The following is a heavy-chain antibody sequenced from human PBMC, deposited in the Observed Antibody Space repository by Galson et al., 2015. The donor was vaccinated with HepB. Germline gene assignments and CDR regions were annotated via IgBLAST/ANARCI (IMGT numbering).Heavy chain of an antibody. CDR3: AKDGIMVANNPYQLHF. Sequence: SLRLSCAASGLTFTRYAMTWVRQAPGKGLEWVSSITSSGANTYYTDSVKGRFTISRDNSRNTLLLQLNSLRAEDTAVYYCAKDGIMVANNPYQLHFWGQGTLVSVSS. J-gene: IGHJ4*02. CDR1: GLTFTRYA. V-gene: IGHV3-23*01. CDR2: ITSSGANT. D-gene: IGHD2-15*01.